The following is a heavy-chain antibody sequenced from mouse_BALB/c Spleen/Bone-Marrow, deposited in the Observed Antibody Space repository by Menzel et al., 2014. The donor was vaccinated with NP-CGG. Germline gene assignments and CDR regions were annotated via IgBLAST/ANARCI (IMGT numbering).Heavy chain of an antibody. Sequence: QVQLQQPGAELVKPGASVKLSCKASGYTFTSYYMYWVKQRPGQGLEWIGGINPSNGGTNFNEKFKGKATLTVDKSSSTAYMQLSSLTSEDSAVYYCTREAYYDYDYFDYWGQGTTLTVSS. CDR2: INPSNGGT. V-gene: IGHV1S81*02. J-gene: IGHJ2*01. CDR3: TREAYYDYDYFDY. D-gene: IGHD2-4*01. CDR1: GYTFTSYY.